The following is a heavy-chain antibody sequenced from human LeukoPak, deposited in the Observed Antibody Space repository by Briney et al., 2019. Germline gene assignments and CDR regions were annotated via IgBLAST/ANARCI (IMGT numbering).Heavy chain of an antibody. V-gene: IGHV3-21*01. CDR1: GFTFSTYS. CDR2: ISSSSSSYI. J-gene: IGHJ5*02. CDR3: ARDRSYYGSGFDP. Sequence: PGGSLRLSCAASGFTFSTYSMNWVRQAPGKGLEWVSSISSSSSSYIYYADSVKGRFTISRDNAENSLYLQMNSLRAEDTAVCYCARDRSYYGSGFDPWGQGTLVTVSS. D-gene: IGHD3-10*01.